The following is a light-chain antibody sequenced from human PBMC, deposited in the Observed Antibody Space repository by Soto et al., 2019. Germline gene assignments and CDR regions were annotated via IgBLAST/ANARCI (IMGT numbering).Light chain of an antibody. V-gene: IGLV2-14*01. J-gene: IGLJ2*01. CDR2: EVS. CDR3: SSYTSSSTLV. Sequence: QSVLTQPASVSGSPGQSITISCTGISSDVGGYNYVSWYQQHPGKAPKLMIYEVSNRPSGVSNRFSGSKSGNTASLTISGLQAEDEADYYCSSYTSSSTLVFGGGTKVTVL. CDR1: SSDVGGYNY.